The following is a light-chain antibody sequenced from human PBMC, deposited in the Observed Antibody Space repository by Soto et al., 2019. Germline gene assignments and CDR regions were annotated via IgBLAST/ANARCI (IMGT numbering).Light chain of an antibody. Sequence: QAVVTQPPSASGTPGQRVTISCSGSSSNIGNNDVYWYQQFPGTAPKLVVYKNNQRPSGVPDRFSGSKSGTSASLAISGLRSDDEADYYCAAWDDSLGEVFGTGTKLTVL. CDR3: AAWDDSLGEV. CDR1: SSNIGNND. J-gene: IGLJ1*01. V-gene: IGLV1-47*01. CDR2: KNN.